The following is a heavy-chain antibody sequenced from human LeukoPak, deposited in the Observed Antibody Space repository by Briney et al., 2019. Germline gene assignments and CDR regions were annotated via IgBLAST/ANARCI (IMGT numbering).Heavy chain of an antibody. CDR3: ARRYCSGGYCYSDY. CDR2: IYYGGST. V-gene: IGHV4-59*08. J-gene: IGHJ4*02. D-gene: IGHD2-15*01. Sequence: RSQSLSPTCTLAAASISIYCASSVRHPPGDGREWRGYIYYGGSTTHNSSIKSRLTISVDTSKNHFPRKLSSVTAADTAVYYCARRYCSGGYCYSDYWGQGTLVTVSS. CDR1: AASISIYC.